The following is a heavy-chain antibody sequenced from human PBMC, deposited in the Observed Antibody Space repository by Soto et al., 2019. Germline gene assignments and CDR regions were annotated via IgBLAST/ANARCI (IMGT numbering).Heavy chain of an antibody. CDR1: GFTFNSCA. D-gene: IGHD6-19*01. Sequence: GGSLRLSCAASGFTFNSCAMSWGRQAPGKGLEWVSAISATGGSTYYADSVKGRFTISRDNSKNTLYLQMNSLRAEDTAVYYCAKDPGGCQWLVVYFDYWGQGTLVTVSS. CDR2: ISATGGST. CDR3: AKDPGGCQWLVVYFDY. J-gene: IGHJ4*02. V-gene: IGHV3-23*01.